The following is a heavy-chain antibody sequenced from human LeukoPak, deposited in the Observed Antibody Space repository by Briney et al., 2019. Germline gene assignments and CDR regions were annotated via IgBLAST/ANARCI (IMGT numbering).Heavy chain of an antibody. CDR1: GYTFTSYG. CDR2: ISAYNGNT. D-gene: IGHD3-3*01. J-gene: IGHJ4*02. V-gene: IGHV1-18*01. Sequence: DSVKVSCKASGYTFTSYGISWVRQTPGQGLEWMGWISAYNGNTNYAQKLQGRVTMTTDTSTSTAYMELRSLRSDDTAVYHCARILTYYDFWSGRYYFDYWGQGTLVTVSS. CDR3: ARILTYYDFWSGRYYFDY.